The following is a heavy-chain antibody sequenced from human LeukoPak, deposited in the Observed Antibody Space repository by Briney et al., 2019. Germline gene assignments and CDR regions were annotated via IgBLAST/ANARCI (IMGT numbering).Heavy chain of an antibody. CDR1: RISDY. CDR3: ASSTSTPGGFDF. D-gene: IGHD2-2*01. J-gene: IGHJ4*02. V-gene: IGHV3-66*01. CDR2: IYTGDNT. Sequence: PGGSLRLSCAASRISDYMIWVRQAPGTGLEWVSVIYTGDNTYYANSVKGRFTISRDNSQRMLYLQMNSLRAEDTSVYYCASSTSTPGGFDFWGQGTLVTDCS.